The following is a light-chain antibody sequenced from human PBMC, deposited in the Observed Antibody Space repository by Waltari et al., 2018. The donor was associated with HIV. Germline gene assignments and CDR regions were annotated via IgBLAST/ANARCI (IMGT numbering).Light chain of an antibody. CDR1: SNAVGAYNY. CDR3: CSSAGRYTFV. Sequence: QSALTQPPSASGSPGQSITISCTGTSNAVGAYNYVSWYQQHPGRAPKLLIFDLNRRPAGVPDRFSGSKSGNTASLTISGLQAEDEADYYCCSSAGRYTFVFGTGTKVTVL. CDR2: DLN. V-gene: IGLV2-11*01. J-gene: IGLJ1*01.